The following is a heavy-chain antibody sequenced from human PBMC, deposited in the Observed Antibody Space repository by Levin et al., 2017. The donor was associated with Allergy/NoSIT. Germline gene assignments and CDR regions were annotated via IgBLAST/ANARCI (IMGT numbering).Heavy chain of an antibody. J-gene: IGHJ4*02. CDR2: IWYDGSNK. V-gene: IGHV3-33*01. D-gene: IGHD5-12*01. Sequence: GGSLRLSCAASGFTFSSYGMHWVRQAPGKGLEWVAVIWYDGSNKYYADSVKGRFTISRDNSKNTLYLQMNSLRAEDTAVYYCARGASTGWIDFDYWGQGTLVTVSS. CDR3: ARGASTGWIDFDY. CDR1: GFTFSSYG.